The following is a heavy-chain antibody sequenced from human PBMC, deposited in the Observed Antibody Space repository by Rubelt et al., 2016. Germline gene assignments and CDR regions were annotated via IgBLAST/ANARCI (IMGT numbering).Heavy chain of an antibody. CDR2: IIPIFGTA. J-gene: IGHJ6*02. V-gene: IGHV1-69*01. CDR3: ARPPDVYGVDV. Sequence: QVQLVQSGAEVKKPGSSVKVSCKASGGTFSSYAISWVRQAPGQGLEWMGGIIPIFGTANYEKKFKGRVRITGDELTRPAHMGLCSLVSEDTAVYYCARPPDVYGVDVWGQGTTVTVSS. CDR1: GGTFSSYA.